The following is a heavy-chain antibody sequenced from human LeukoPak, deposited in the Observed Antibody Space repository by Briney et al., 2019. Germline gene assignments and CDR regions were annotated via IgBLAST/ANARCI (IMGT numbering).Heavy chain of an antibody. Sequence: GGSLILSCAPSGFTFSTFAMSWVRQAPGKGLEWVSIIIASGGSTYYADSVKGRFTIARDNSKNTLYLQMNSLRAEDTAVYYCASRQYDILTGYDGALDIWGQGTMVTVSS. CDR3: ASRQYDILTGYDGALDI. CDR2: IIASGGST. D-gene: IGHD3-9*01. V-gene: IGHV3-23*01. CDR1: GFTFSTFA. J-gene: IGHJ3*02.